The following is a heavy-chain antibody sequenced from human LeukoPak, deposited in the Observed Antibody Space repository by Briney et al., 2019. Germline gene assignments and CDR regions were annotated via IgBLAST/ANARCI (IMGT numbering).Heavy chain of an antibody. CDR2: IWYDGSNK. V-gene: IGHV3-33*06. Sequence: PGGSLRLSCAASGFTFSSYGMHWVRQAPGKGLEWVAVIWYDGSNKYYADSVKGRFTISRDNSKNTLYLQMNSLRAEDTAIYYCAKGEGGYCSSTSCSTYFDYWGQGTLVTVSS. J-gene: IGHJ4*02. CDR3: AKGEGGYCSSTSCSTYFDY. D-gene: IGHD2-2*01. CDR1: GFTFSSYG.